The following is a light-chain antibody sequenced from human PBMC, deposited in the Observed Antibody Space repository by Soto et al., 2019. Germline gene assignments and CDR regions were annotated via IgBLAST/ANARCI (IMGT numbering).Light chain of an antibody. CDR1: SIDVGGYNY. Sequence: QSVLTQPASMSGSPGQSITISCTGTSIDVGGYNYVSWYQQHPGKAPKLMIYDVTNRPSGVSNRFSGSKSGNTASLTISGLQAEDEADYYCSSYTSSSPVVFGGGTKLTVL. V-gene: IGLV2-14*01. CDR3: SSYTSSSPVV. CDR2: DVT. J-gene: IGLJ2*01.